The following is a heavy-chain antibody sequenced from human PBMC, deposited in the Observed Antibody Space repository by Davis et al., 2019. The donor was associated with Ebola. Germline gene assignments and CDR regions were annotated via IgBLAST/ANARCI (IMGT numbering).Heavy chain of an antibody. D-gene: IGHD3-10*01. CDR1: GYTFTDYY. CDR2: INPNSGGT. J-gene: IGHJ6*04. Sequence: ASVKVSCKASGYTFTDYYMHWVRQAPGQGLEWMGWINPNSGGTNYAQKFQGRATMTRDTSISTAYMELSSLRSEDTAVYYCARVGNYGSRDGADVWGKGTTVTVSS. CDR3: ARVGNYGSRDGADV. V-gene: IGHV1-2*02.